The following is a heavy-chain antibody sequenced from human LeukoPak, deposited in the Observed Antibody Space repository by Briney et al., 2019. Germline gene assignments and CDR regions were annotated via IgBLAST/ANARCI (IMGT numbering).Heavy chain of an antibody. V-gene: IGHV3-23*01. CDR3: AKVMNMIVVASIDS. CDR1: GFTFSSYA. CDR2: IGGTGCST. J-gene: IGHJ4*02. D-gene: IGHD3-22*01. Sequence: PGGSLRLSCAASGFTFSSYAMSWVRQAPGKGLEWVSAIGGTGCSTYYADSVKGRFSISRDNSKNTPYLHMDSLRAEDTAVYYCAKVMNMIVVASIDSWGQGILVTVSS.